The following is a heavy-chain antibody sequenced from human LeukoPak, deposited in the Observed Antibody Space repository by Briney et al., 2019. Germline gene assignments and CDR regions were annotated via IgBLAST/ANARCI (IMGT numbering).Heavy chain of an antibody. D-gene: IGHD6-6*01. CDR1: GYTFPGYY. Sequence: GASVNVSCKASGYTFPGYYMHWVRQAPGQGLEWMGWINPNSGGTNYAQKFQGRVTMTRDKSISTAYMELSRLRSDDTAVYYCAREHSSSSGKVFDYWGQGTLVTVSS. CDR3: AREHSSSSGKVFDY. V-gene: IGHV1-2*02. CDR2: INPNSGGT. J-gene: IGHJ4*02.